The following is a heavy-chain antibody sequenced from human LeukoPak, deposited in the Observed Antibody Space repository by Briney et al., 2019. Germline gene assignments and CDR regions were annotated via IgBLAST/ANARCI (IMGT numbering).Heavy chain of an antibody. J-gene: IGHJ4*02. V-gene: IGHV3-23*01. CDR2: ISGSGGST. CDR3: ATNPDIVVVVAAE. Sequence: GGSLRLFCAASGFTFSSYAMSWVRQAAGKGLEWVSAISGSGGSTYYADSVKGRFTISRDNSKNTLYLQMNSLRAEDTAVYYCATNPDIVVVVAAEWGQGTLVTVSS. D-gene: IGHD2-15*01. CDR1: GFTFSSYA.